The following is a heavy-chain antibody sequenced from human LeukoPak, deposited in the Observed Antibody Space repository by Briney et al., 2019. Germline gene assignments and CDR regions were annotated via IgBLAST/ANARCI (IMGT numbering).Heavy chain of an antibody. CDR1: GFIFSNYA. Sequence: GGSLRLSCAASGFIFSNYAMQWVRQAPGKGLEWVAVISYDGSNKYYADSVKGRFTISRDNSKNTLYLQMNSLRAEDTAVYYCAKGLVGTILDAFDIWGQGTMVTVSS. D-gene: IGHD1-26*01. J-gene: IGHJ3*02. CDR3: AKGLVGTILDAFDI. V-gene: IGHV3-30*18. CDR2: ISYDGSNK.